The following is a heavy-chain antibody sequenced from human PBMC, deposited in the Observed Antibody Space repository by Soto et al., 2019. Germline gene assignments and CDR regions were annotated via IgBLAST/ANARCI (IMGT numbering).Heavy chain of an antibody. V-gene: IGHV4-31*03. CDR3: AGGIEYNWNEEYFDY. J-gene: IGHJ4*02. CDR1: GGSISSGGYY. CDR2: IYYSGST. Sequence: QVQLQESGPGLVKPSQTLSLTCTVSGGSISSGGYYWSWIRQHPGKGLAWIGYIYYSGSTYYNPSLKSRVTISVDTSKNQFSLKLSSVTDADTAVYYCAGGIEYNWNEEYFDYWGQGTLVTVSS. D-gene: IGHD1-1*01.